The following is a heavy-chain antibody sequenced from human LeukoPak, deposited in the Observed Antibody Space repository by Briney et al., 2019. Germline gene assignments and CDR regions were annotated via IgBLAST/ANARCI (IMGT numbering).Heavy chain of an antibody. D-gene: IGHD3-9*01. Sequence: GESLRLFCTASGFTISSNYMSWVRQAPGKGLEWVSVIYSGGSTYYADTVKGRFTISRDNSKNTLYLQVNGLRAEDTAVDYCAGATYYDILTGYYRYFDYWGQGTLVTVSS. CDR2: IYSGGST. CDR3: AGATYYDILTGYYRYFDY. CDR1: GFTISSNY. J-gene: IGHJ4*02. V-gene: IGHV3-66*01.